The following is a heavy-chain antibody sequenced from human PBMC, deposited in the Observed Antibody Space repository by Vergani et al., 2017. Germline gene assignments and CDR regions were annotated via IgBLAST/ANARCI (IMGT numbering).Heavy chain of an antibody. CDR2: IRYDGSNK. J-gene: IGHJ4*02. D-gene: IGHD1-7*01. V-gene: IGHV3-30*02. Sequence: QVQLVQSGAEVKKPGSSVKVSCKASGGTFSSYGMHWVRQAPGKGLEWVAFIRYDGSNKYYAESVKGRFTISRDNSKNTLYLQMNSLRAEDTAVYYCAKDGRLELRAFDYWGQGTLVTVSS. CDR1: GGTFSSYG. CDR3: AKDGRLELRAFDY.